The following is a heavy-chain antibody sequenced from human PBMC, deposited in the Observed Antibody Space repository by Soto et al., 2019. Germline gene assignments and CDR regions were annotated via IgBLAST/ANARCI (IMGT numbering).Heavy chain of an antibody. Sequence: SVKVSCKASGGTFSSYTISWVRQAPGQGLEWMGRIIPILGIANYAQKFQGRVTITADKSTSTAYMELSSLRSEDTAVYYCARPPLGYCSGGSCYEEAFDIWGQGTMVTVSS. CDR1: GGTFSSYT. CDR2: IIPILGIA. J-gene: IGHJ3*02. CDR3: ARPPLGYCSGGSCYEEAFDI. D-gene: IGHD2-15*01. V-gene: IGHV1-69*02.